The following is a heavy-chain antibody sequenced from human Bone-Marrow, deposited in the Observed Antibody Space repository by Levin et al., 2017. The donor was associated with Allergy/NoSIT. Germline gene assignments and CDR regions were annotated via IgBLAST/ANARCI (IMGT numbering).Heavy chain of an antibody. Sequence: RPGGSLRLSCVVSGFTFSRNGMSWVRQAPGKGLEWVSGISGSGGSTSYADSVKGRFTISRDSSRNMLYLQMSSLRADDTAVYYCAKDDYNWNSYFDYWGQGTLVTVSS. J-gene: IGHJ4*02. D-gene: IGHD1-7*01. CDR3: AKDDYNWNSYFDY. CDR1: GFTFSRNG. V-gene: IGHV3-23*01. CDR2: ISGSGGST.